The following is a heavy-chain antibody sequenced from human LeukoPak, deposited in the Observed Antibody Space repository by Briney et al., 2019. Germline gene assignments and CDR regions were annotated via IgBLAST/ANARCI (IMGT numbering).Heavy chain of an antibody. V-gene: IGHV1-8*01. CDR1: GYTFTSYD. CDR2: MNPNSGNT. J-gene: IGHJ5*02. D-gene: IGHD5-12*01. Sequence: VASVKVSCKASGYTFTSYDINWVRQATGQGLEWMGRMNPNSGNTGYAQKFQGRVTMTRNTSISTAYMELSSLRSEDTAVYYCARFGGYDSRADWFDPWGQGTLVTVSS. CDR3: ARFGGYDSRADWFDP.